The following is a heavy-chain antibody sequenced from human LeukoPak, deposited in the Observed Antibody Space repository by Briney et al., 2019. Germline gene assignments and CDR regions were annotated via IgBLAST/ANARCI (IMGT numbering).Heavy chain of an antibody. D-gene: IGHD3-22*01. CDR3: ARVVTTSYFDY. Sequence: ASVKVSCKASGYTFTSYYMHWVRQAPGQGLEWMGIINPSGGSTSYAQKLQGRVTMTTDTSTSTAYMELRSLRSDDTAVYYCARVVTTSYFDYWGQGTLVTVSS. CDR2: INPSGGST. J-gene: IGHJ4*02. CDR1: GYTFTSYY. V-gene: IGHV1-46*01.